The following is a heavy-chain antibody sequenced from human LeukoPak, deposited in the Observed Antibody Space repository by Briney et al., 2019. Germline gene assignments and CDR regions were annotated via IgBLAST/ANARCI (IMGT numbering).Heavy chain of an antibody. CDR1: GFTFSNAW. J-gene: IGHJ4*02. D-gene: IGHD3-10*01. CDR3: TTDDYYGSGNGY. CDR2: IKGKTGGGTT. V-gene: IGHV3-15*01. Sequence: GGSLRLSCAASGFTFSNAWMSWVRQAPGKGLEWVGRIKGKTGGGTTDYAAPVRGRFTISRDDSKNTLYLQMDSLKTEDTAVSYCTTDDYYGSGNGYWGQGTLVTVYS.